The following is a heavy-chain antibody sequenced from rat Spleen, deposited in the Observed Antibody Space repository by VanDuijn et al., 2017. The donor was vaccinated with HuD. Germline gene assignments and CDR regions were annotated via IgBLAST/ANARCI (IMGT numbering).Heavy chain of an antibody. CDR1: GFTFSDYY. D-gene: IGHD1-10*01. CDR3: ARHRDNYGVMDA. V-gene: IGHV5-29*01. Sequence: EVQLVESDGGLVQPGRSLKLSCAASGFTFSDYYMAWVRQAPTKGLEWFATISYDNYSTYYRDSVKGRFTISRDNAKSILYLQMDSLRSEDTATYYCARHRDNYGVMDAWGQGASVTVSS. CDR2: ISYDNYST. J-gene: IGHJ4*01.